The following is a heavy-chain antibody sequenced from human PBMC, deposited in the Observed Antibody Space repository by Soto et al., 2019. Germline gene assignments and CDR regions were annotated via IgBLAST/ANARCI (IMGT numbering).Heavy chain of an antibody. D-gene: IGHD3-3*01. V-gene: IGHV4-4*02. CDR2: IYHSGST. J-gene: IGHJ6*02. CDR3: AILLRSTYGMDV. CDR1: GGSISSINW. Sequence: SETLSLTCAVSGGSISSINWWTWVRQPPGKGLEWIGEIYHSGSTNYNPSLKSRVTISVDKSKNQFSLKVTSVTAADTAVYYCAILLRSTYGMDVWGQGTTVTVSS.